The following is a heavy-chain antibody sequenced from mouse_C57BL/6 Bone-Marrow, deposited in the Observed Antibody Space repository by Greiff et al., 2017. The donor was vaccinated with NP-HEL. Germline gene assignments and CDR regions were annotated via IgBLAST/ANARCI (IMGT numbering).Heavy chain of an antibody. CDR1: GYTFTSYG. D-gene: IGHD2-5*01. V-gene: IGHV1-81*01. Sequence: VQLQESGAELARPGASVKLSCKASGYTFTSYGISWVKQRTGQGLEWIGEIYPRSGNTYYNEKFKGKATLTADKSSSTAYMELRSLTSEDSAVYFCARSTTIVPHWYFDVWGTGTTVTVSS. CDR2: IYPRSGNT. CDR3: ARSTTIVPHWYFDV. J-gene: IGHJ1*03.